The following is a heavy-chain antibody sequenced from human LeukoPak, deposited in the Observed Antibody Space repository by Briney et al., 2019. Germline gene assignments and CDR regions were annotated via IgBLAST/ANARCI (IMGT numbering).Heavy chain of an antibody. CDR1: GFTFSSYA. D-gene: IGHD3-9*01. Sequence: GGSLRLSCAASGFTFSSYAMSWVRQAPGKGLEWVSTISGSGGSTYNADSVKGRFTISRDNSKNTLYLQMNSLRAEDTAVYYCAREGISHYDILTGSYYYYYMDVWGKGTTVSVSS. CDR2: ISGSGGST. J-gene: IGHJ6*03. V-gene: IGHV3-23*01. CDR3: AREGISHYDILTGSYYYYYMDV.